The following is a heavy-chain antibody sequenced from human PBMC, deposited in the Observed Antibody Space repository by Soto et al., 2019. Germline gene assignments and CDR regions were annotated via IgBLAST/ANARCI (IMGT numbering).Heavy chain of an antibody. J-gene: IGHJ5*01. V-gene: IGHV3-11*04. D-gene: IGHD3-10*01. CDR2: ISSSGHMT. Sequence: VQLVESGGGLVRPGGSLSLSCAASGFGFTFSNYYMNWIRQAPGKGLEWVASISSSGHMTFYAPSVNGRFTISRVNGKNSLYLQMNSLRAEDTGVYFCAGTYGSADSWGPGTLVTVSS. CDR1: GFGFTFSNYY. CDR3: AGTYGSADS.